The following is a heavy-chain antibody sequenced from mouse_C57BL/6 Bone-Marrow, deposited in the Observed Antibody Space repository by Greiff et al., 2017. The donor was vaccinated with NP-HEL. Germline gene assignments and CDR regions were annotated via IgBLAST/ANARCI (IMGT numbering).Heavy chain of an antibody. D-gene: IGHD1-1*01. CDR3: AREGVTTVSWYFDV. CDR1: GYTFTDYN. J-gene: IGHJ1*03. Sequence: VQLQQSGPELVKPGASVKIPCKASGYTFTDYNMDWVKQSHGKSLEWIGDINPNNGGTIYNQKFKGKATLTVDKSSSTAYMELRSLTSEDTAVYYGAREGVTTVSWYFDVWGTGTTVTVSS. CDR2: INPNNGGT. V-gene: IGHV1-18*01.